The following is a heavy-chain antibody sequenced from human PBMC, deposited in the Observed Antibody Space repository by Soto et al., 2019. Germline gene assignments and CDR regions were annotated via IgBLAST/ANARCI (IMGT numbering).Heavy chain of an antibody. V-gene: IGHV1-18*01. Sequence: VQLVQCGPEVKRPWASVKVSCKASGYSFTIYGINWVRQAPGQGPEWMGWISAYNGITSYAQRLQCRVTVTTDTAPSTAYMELRSLRSDDTPVYYCARDTFSGDYTNHLNLWGLGTLVSVSS. CDR1: GYSFTIYG. J-gene: IGHJ4*02. CDR3: ARDTFSGDYTNHLNL. CDR2: ISAYNGIT. D-gene: IGHD4-4*01.